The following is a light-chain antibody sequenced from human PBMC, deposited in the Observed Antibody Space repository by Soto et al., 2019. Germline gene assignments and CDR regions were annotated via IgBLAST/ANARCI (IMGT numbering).Light chain of an antibody. Sequence: EVVLTQSPATLSLSPGERATLSCRASRTVNNYLAWYQQKPGQAPRLLIYDASLRATGIPARFSGSGSGTDFTLTISSLEPEDFAVYFCQQRSDWHPITFGQGTRVEIK. CDR2: DAS. CDR3: QQRSDWHPIT. V-gene: IGKV3D-11*02. J-gene: IGKJ5*01. CDR1: RTVNNY.